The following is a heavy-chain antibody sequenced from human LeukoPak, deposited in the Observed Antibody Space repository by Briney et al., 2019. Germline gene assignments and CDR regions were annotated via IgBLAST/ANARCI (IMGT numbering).Heavy chain of an antibody. CDR2: IYYSGST. CDR3: ARNRYGDYYYYYMDV. V-gene: IGHV4-39*07. CDR1: GGSISSSSYY. D-gene: IGHD3-16*02. J-gene: IGHJ6*03. Sequence: NTSETLSLTCTVSGGSISSSSYYWGWIRQPPGKGLEWIGSIYYSGSTYYNPSLKSRVTISVDTSKNQFSLKLSSVTAADTAVYYCARNRYGDYYYYYMDVWGKGTTVTISS.